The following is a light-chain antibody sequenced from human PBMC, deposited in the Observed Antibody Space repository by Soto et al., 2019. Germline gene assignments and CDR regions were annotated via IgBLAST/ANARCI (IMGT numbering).Light chain of an antibody. V-gene: IGKV3-15*01. J-gene: IGKJ2*01. CDR2: GAS. CDR1: QSVSSN. CDR3: QQYNNWPPYT. Sequence: EIVMTQSPATLSVSPGERATLSCRSSQSVSSNLAWYQQKPGPAPRLLIYGASTRATGIAARFSGSGSGTEFPLTISSLQSEDFAVYYCQQYNNWPPYTFGQGTKLEIK.